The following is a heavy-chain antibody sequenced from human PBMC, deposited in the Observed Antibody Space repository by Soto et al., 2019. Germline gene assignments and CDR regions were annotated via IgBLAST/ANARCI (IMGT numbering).Heavy chain of an antibody. Sequence: EVQLAESGGGLVQPGGSLRLSCTASGLTFSGYEMNWVRQAPGKGLEWVSSISGSGSSISYADSVRGRFIITRDNAENSLYLQMNSLRAEDTAVYYCARGSVVVVTALFDYWGQGTLVTVSS. CDR3: ARGSVVVVTALFDY. CDR1: GLTFSGYE. V-gene: IGHV3-48*03. J-gene: IGHJ4*02. CDR2: ISGSGSSI. D-gene: IGHD2-21*02.